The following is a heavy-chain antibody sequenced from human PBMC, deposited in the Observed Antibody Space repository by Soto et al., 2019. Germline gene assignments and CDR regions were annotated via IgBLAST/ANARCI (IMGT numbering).Heavy chain of an antibody. D-gene: IGHD3-10*01. CDR1: GGSISSSSYY. Sequence: SETLSLTCTVSGGSISSSSYYWGWIRQPPGKGLEWIGSIYYSGSTYYNPSLKSRVTISVDTSKNQFSLKLSSVTAADTAVYYCARRVRDTMVRGVIIDYGMDVWDQGTTVTVSS. J-gene: IGHJ6*02. V-gene: IGHV4-39*01. CDR3: ARRVRDTMVRGVIIDYGMDV. CDR2: IYYSGST.